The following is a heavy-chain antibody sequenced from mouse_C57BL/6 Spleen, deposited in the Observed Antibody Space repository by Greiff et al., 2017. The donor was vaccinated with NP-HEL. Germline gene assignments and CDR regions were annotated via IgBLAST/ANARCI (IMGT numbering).Heavy chain of an antibody. J-gene: IGHJ4*01. CDR3: ASSSYRAMDY. V-gene: IGHV5-17*01. CDR1: GFTFSDYG. Sequence: EVKLVESGGGLVKPGGSLKLSCAASGFTFSDYGMHWVRQAPEKGLEWVAYISSGSSTIYYADTVKGRFTISRDNAKNTLFLQMTSLRSEDTAMYYCASSSYRAMDYWGQGTSVTVSS. CDR2: ISSGSSTI. D-gene: IGHD1-1*01.